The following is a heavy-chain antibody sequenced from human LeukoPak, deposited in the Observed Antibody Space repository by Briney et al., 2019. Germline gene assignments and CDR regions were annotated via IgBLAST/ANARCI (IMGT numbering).Heavy chain of an antibody. Sequence: GGSLRLSCTASGFNFVYFAMSWVRLAPGRGLEWLGFIRSKAYGETPEYAASVKGRFIISRDDSKTTAYLQMNSMKTEDTAVYYCTRGAPVAAYGYWGPGTLVTVSS. CDR2: IRSKAYGETP. J-gene: IGHJ4*02. V-gene: IGHV3-49*04. CDR1: GFNFVYFA. D-gene: IGHD6-19*01. CDR3: TRGAPVAAYGY.